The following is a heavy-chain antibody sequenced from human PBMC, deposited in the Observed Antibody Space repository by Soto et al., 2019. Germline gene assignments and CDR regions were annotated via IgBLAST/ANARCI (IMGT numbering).Heavy chain of an antibody. CDR1: GFTVSSNY. CDR2: IYSGGST. V-gene: IGHV3-66*01. J-gene: IGHJ3*02. Sequence: GGSLRLSCAPSGFTVSSNYMSWVRQAPGKGLECVSVIYSGGSTYYADSVKGRFNISRDKPKNTLYLQMNSLRAEDTALYYCARGQWLVQHDAFDIWGQGTMVTVSS. D-gene: IGHD6-19*01. CDR3: ARGQWLVQHDAFDI.